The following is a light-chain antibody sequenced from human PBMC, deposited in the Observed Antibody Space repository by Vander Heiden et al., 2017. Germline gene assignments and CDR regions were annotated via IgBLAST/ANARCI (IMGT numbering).Light chain of an antibody. CDR3: QKSDRTPWT. CDR1: QSIRSY. Sequence: IQMAQAPSFLSESVGDTGTITCRASQSIRSYLNWYQQKPAKAPKLLIYAASSLRSGVPSRFSGSGSGTEFTLTISSLQHEDFATYYCQKSDRTPWTFGQGTKVEIK. J-gene: IGKJ1*01. V-gene: IGKV1-39*01. CDR2: AAS.